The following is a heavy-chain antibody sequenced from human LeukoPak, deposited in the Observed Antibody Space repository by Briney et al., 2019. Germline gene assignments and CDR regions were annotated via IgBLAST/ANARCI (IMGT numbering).Heavy chain of an antibody. CDR1: AFTFSTYG. Sequence: GGSLRLSCAASAFTFSTYGMNWARQAPGKGLEWVSYISSSGSTIYYADSVKGRFTISRDNAKNSLYLQINSLRAEDTAVYYCARATCSGGSCYFFDYWGQGTLVTVSS. D-gene: IGHD2-15*01. CDR3: ARATCSGGSCYFFDY. CDR2: ISSSGSTI. V-gene: IGHV3-48*03. J-gene: IGHJ4*02.